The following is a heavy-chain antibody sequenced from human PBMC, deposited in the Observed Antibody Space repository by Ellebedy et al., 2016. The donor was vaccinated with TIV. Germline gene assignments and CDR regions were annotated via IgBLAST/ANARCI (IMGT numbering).Heavy chain of an antibody. CDR2: ISGSGGHT. V-gene: IGHV3-23*01. CDR1: GFTFNSYA. CDR3: AYCTNGVCYSYSSSWYGAFDI. D-gene: IGHD2-8*01. J-gene: IGHJ3*02. Sequence: GESLKISCAASGFTFNSYAMSWVRQAPGKGLEWVSTISGSGGHTYFADSVKGRFTISRENSKNTLYLQMNSLRAEDTALYYCAYCTNGVCYSYSSSWYGAFDIWGQGTMVTVSS.